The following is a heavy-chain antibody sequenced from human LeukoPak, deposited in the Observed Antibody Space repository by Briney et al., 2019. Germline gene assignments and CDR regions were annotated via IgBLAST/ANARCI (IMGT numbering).Heavy chain of an antibody. Sequence: QSGGSLRLSCTASGFSCGDYAMSWVRQAPGQGLEGGGFIRSKAYGGTTEYAASVKGRFTISRDDSKSIAYLQMNSLKTEDTAVYYCTSILRGYSSGWYTLGDYWGQGTLVTVSS. CDR1: GFSCGDYA. J-gene: IGHJ4*02. D-gene: IGHD6-19*01. CDR3: TSILRGYSSGWYTLGDY. CDR2: IRSKAYGGTT. V-gene: IGHV3-49*04.